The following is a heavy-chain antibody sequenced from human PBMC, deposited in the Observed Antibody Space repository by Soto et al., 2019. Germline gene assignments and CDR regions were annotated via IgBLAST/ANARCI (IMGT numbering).Heavy chain of an antibody. CDR2: IYYTGST. CDR1: GGSGNSDSYY. CDR3: ARGLMTPIESNSDL. V-gene: IGHV4-61*01. D-gene: IGHD4-4*01. Sequence: QVQLQESGPGLVKPSETLSLTCSVSGGSGNSDSYYWSWIRQPPGKGLEWIGYIYYTGSTSYHPSLKSRVTISVDTSKNQFSQKLSSVTAADTAVYYCARGLMTPIESNSDLWGRGTLVTVSS. J-gene: IGHJ2*01.